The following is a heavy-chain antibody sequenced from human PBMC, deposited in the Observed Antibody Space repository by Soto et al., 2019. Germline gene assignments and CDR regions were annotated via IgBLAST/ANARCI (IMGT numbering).Heavy chain of an antibody. CDR1: GGTFSSYA. Sequence: QVQLVQSGAEVKKPGSSVKVSCKASGGTFSSYAISWVRQAPGQGLEWMGGIIPIFGTANYAQKFQGRVTTTADEPTCTASIGVSSLRSQDTAVYYCARHPRKIYSCGMHVSAPGTTFTVSS. J-gene: IGHJ6*01. CDR3: ARHPRKIYSCGMHV. CDR2: IIPIFGTA. V-gene: IGHV1-69*12.